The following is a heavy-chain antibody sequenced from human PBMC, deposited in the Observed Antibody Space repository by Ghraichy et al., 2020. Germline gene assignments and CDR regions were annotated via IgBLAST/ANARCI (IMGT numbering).Heavy chain of an antibody. J-gene: IGHJ4*02. CDR2: INHSGST. CDR3: ARHYGGNIDY. D-gene: IGHD4-23*01. CDR1: GGSFSGYY. V-gene: IGHV4-34*01. Sequence: SQTLSLTCAVYGGSFSGYYWSWIRQPPGKGLEWIWEINHSGSTNYNPSLKSRVTISVDTSKNQFSLKLSSVTAADTAVYYCARHYGGNIDYWGQGTLVTVSS.